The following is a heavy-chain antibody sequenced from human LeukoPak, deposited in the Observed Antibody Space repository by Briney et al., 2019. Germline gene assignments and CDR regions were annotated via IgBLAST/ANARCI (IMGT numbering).Heavy chain of an antibody. J-gene: IGHJ4*02. D-gene: IGHD3-16*02. CDR1: GGSISSGGYY. CDR3: ARAGGPRITFGGVIASYFDY. V-gene: IGHV4-31*03. CDR2: IYYSGST. Sequence: SETLSLTCTVSGGSISSGGYYWSWIRQHPGKGPEWIGYIYYSGSTYYNPSLKSRVTISVDTSKNQFSLKLSSVTAADTAVYYCARAGGPRITFGGVIASYFDYWGQGTLVTVSS.